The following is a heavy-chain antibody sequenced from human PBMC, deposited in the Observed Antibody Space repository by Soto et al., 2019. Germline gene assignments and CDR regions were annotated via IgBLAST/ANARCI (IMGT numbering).Heavy chain of an antibody. CDR3: ARGGGPFLNSVTIPFDH. D-gene: IGHD4-17*01. J-gene: IGHJ4*02. CDR1: GFSVSSNY. CDR2: LYSDGST. V-gene: IGHV3-53*04. Sequence: EVPLVESGGGLVQPGGSLRLSCVVSGFSVSSNYMSWVRQAPGKGLDWVSVLYSDGSTYYADSVKGRFTISRHNSKTTMYLQMDRLSNEDTAVYYCARGGGPFLNSVTIPFDHWGQGTLVTVSS.